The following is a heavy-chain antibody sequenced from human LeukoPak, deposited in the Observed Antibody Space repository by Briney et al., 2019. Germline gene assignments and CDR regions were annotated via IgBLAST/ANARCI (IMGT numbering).Heavy chain of an antibody. CDR1: GFTLSSSA. CDR2: MTEGGAT. CDR3: AKLLLD. D-gene: IGHD3-22*01. V-gene: IGHV3-23*01. Sequence: PGGSLRLSCAASGFTLSSSAMSWVRQAPGKGLEWVSVMTEGGATYYADSVRGRFTISRDNSENMLYLQMNSLRAEDTAVYYCAKLLLDWGQGALVTVSS. J-gene: IGHJ4*02.